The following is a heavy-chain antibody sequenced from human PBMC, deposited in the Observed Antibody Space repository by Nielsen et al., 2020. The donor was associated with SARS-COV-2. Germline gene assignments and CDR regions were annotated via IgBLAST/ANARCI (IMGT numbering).Heavy chain of an antibody. Sequence: SVKVSCKASGYTFTSYDINWVRQATGQGLEWMGGIIPIFGTANYAQKFQGRVTITADESTSTAYVELSSLRSEDTAVYYCARGPPDSSGTLADYWGQGTLVTVSS. D-gene: IGHD3-22*01. CDR2: IIPIFGTA. V-gene: IGHV1-69*13. J-gene: IGHJ4*02. CDR1: GYTFTSYD. CDR3: ARGPPDSSGTLADY.